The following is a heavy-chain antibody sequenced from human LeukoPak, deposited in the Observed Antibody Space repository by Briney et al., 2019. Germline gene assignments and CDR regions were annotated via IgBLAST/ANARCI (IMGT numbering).Heavy chain of an antibody. CDR2: IYTSGST. D-gene: IGHD6-6*01. J-gene: IGHJ4*02. CDR3: ARVRIAARPTQIDY. CDR1: GGSISSYY. Sequence: PSETLSLTCTVSGGSISSYYWSWIRQPAGKGLEWIGRIYTSGSTNYNPSLKSRVTISVDTSKNQFSLKLSSVTAADTAVYYCARVRIAARPTQIDYWGQGTLVTVSS. V-gene: IGHV4-4*07.